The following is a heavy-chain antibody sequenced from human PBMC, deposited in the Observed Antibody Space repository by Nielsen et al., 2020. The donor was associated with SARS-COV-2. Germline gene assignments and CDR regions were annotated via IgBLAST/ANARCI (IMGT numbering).Heavy chain of an antibody. CDR3: AKDMGY. CDR1: GFTFDDYA. Sequence: SLKISCAASGFTFDDYAMHWVRQAPGKGLEWVSGISWNSGSIGYADSVKGRLTISRDNAKNSLYLQMNSLRAEDTALYYCAKDMGYWGQGTLVTVSS. J-gene: IGHJ4*02. CDR2: ISWNSGSI. V-gene: IGHV3-9*01.